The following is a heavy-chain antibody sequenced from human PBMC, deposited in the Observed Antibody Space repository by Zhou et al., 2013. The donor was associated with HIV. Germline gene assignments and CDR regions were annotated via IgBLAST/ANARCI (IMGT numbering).Heavy chain of an antibody. D-gene: IGHD6-6*01. V-gene: IGHV1-18*01. J-gene: IGHJ4*01. Sequence: QVQLVQSGAEVKKPGASVKVSCKASGYTFTSYGISWVRQAPGQGPEWMGWIHPKSGDTNYAQKFQGRVAMTRDTSISTVYMEVRRLKSDDTAIFYCATSIAGAAWGQGTLVTVSS. CDR3: ATSIAGAA. CDR1: GYTFTSYG. CDR2: IHPKSGDT.